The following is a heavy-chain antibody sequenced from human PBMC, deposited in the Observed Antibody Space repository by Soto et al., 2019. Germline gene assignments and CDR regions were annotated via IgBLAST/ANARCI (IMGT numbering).Heavy chain of an antibody. CDR1: GFTFSKAW. V-gene: IGHV3-15*01. Sequence: EVQLVESGGGLVKPGGSLRLSCAASGFTFSKAWMTWVRQAPGKGLEWVGRIKSKADGGTIDYAAPVKGRFTISRDDSKNTLDLQMNSLKTEATALYSCTAAYPYSSSLDFDYWGQGALVSVSS. J-gene: IGHJ4*02. D-gene: IGHD6-19*01. CDR3: TAAYPYSSSLDFDY. CDR2: IKSKADGGTI.